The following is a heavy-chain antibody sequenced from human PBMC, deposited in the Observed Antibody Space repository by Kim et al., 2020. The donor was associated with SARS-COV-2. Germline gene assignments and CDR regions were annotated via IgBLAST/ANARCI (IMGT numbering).Heavy chain of an antibody. CDR2: GSNK. CDR3: ARDLSCDY. J-gene: IGHJ4*02. V-gene: IGHV3-30-3*01. Sequence: GSNKYYADSVKGRFTISRDNSKNTLYLQMNSLRAEDTAVYHCARDLSCDYWGQGTLVTVSS.